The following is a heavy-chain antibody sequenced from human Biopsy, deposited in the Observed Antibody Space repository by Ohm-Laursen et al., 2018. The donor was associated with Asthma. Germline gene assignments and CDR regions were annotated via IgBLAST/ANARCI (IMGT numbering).Heavy chain of an antibody. V-gene: IGHV3-30*01. CDR3: VRDGTDDAFDI. J-gene: IGHJ3*02. CDR1: GFSFSNFA. Sequence: SLRLSCTASGFSFSNFAIHWVRQAPGKGLEWVGVISKDASTQDYADSVKGRLTMARDNSKNTPDLQMNSLREEDTAVYYCVRDGTDDAFDIWGQGTVVSVSS. D-gene: IGHD1-1*01. CDR2: ISKDASTQ.